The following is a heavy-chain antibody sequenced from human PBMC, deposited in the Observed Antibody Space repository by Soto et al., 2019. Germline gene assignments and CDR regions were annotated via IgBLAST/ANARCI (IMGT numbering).Heavy chain of an antibody. CDR1: GGTFSSYA. CDR3: ARGMAPEYCSSTSCYYHYYYGMDV. Sequence: PSVKVSCKASGGTFSSYAISWVRQAPGQGLEWMGGIIPIFGTANYAQKFQGRVTITADESTSTAYMELSSLRSEDTAVYYCARGMAPEYCSSTSCYYHYYYGMDVWGQGTTVTVSS. CDR2: IIPIFGTA. V-gene: IGHV1-69*13. D-gene: IGHD2-2*01. J-gene: IGHJ6*02.